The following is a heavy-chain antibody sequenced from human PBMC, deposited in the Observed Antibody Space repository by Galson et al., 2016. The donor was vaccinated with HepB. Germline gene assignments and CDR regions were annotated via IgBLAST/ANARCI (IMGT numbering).Heavy chain of an antibody. D-gene: IGHD2-21*01. V-gene: IGHV2-5*02. CDR3: AHRGRGSDCFDV. CDR1: GFSLTSGGVG. J-gene: IGHJ3*01. Sequence: PALVKPTQTLTLTCTFSGFSLTSGGVGVGWVRQPPGEALECLALIFWDDDKRLSPSLKNRLNIKKDTSRNQVVLTMSNMAPEDTDTYFFAHRGRGSDCFDVWGQGTLVTVSS. CDR2: IFWDDDK.